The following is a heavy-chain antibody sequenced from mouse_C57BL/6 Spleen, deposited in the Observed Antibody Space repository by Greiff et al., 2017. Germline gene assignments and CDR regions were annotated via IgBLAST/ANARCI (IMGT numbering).Heavy chain of an antibody. V-gene: IGHV1-69*01. CDR3: ARRHYYGSHTGFAY. CDR2: IDPSDSYT. D-gene: IGHD1-1*01. J-gene: IGHJ3*01. Sequence: QVQLQQPGAELVMPGASVKLSCKASGYTFTSYWMHWVKQRPGQGLEWIGEIDPSDSYTNYNQKFKGKSTLTVDKSSSTAYMQLSSLTSEDSAVYYCARRHYYGSHTGFAYWGQGTLVTVSA. CDR1: GYTFTSYW.